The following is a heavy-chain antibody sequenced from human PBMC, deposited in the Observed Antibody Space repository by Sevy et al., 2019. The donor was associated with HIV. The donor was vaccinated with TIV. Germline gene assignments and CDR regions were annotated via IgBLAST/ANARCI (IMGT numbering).Heavy chain of an antibody. CDR1: GYKFTTYW. CDR3: ARHVDMTTLIGGLYYFDS. CDR2: IYPRDSDT. J-gene: IGHJ4*02. V-gene: IGHV5-51*01. D-gene: IGHD4-4*01. Sequence: GESLKISCKASGYKFTTYWIGWARQMPGKGLEWMGTIYPRDSDTRYSPSFQGQVTISADTSINTAYLQWSSLKASDTAMYFCARHVDMTTLIGGLYYFDSWGQGTLVTVSS.